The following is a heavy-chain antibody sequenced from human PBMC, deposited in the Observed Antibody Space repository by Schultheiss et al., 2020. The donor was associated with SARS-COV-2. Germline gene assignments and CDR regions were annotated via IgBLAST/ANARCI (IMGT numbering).Heavy chain of an antibody. V-gene: IGHV3-7*03. CDR1: GFTFSSYA. D-gene: IGHD6-19*01. CDR3: AKDSSGWSEYFQH. J-gene: IGHJ1*01. CDR2: IKQDGSEK. Sequence: GGSLRLSCAASGFTFSSYAMSWVRQAPGKGLEWVANIKQDGSEKYYVDSVKGRFTISRDNSKNTLYLQMNSLRAEDTAVYYCAKDSSGWSEYFQHWGQGTLVTVSS.